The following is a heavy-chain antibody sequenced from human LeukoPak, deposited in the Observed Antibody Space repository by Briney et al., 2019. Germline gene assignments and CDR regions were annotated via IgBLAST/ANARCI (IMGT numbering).Heavy chain of an antibody. CDR1: GGTFSNYA. Sequence: SVKVSCKASGGTFSNYAINWVRQAPGQGLERMGGIIPLFGTANYAQKFQGRATISAVESMSTAYMQLSSLRSVDTAVYYCARGWLAESTVVTPYNYWGQGTLVTVSS. D-gene: IGHD4-23*01. CDR3: ARGWLAESTVVTPYNY. V-gene: IGHV1-69*13. J-gene: IGHJ4*02. CDR2: IIPLFGTA.